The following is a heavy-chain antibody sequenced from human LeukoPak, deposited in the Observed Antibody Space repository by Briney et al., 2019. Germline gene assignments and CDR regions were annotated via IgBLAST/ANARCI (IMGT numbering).Heavy chain of an antibody. CDR1: GGSISSSSYY. D-gene: IGHD3-10*01. CDR2: IYYSGST. CDR3: AGGVRDYGSGRDYTLWIDP. J-gene: IGHJ5*02. Sequence: SETLSLTCTVSGGSISSSSYYWGWIRQPPGKGLEWIGSIYYSGSTYYNPSLKSRVTIAVDTSKNQFSLKLSAVTAADRAVLYCAGGVRDYGSGRDYTLWIDPWGQGTLVTVSS. V-gene: IGHV4-39*07.